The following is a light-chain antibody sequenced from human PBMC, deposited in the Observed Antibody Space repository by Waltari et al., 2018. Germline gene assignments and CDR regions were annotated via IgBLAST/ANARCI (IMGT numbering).Light chain of an antibody. CDR2: WAS. J-gene: IGKJ5*01. Sequence: DIVMTQSPDSLAVSLGERATINCKSSQSVLYSSNNKNYLAWYQQKPGQPPKLFIYWASTRKSGVPDRISGSGSGTDFTLTISSLQAEDVAVYYCQHYYTTPPTFGQGTRLEIK. CDR3: QHYYTTPPT. V-gene: IGKV4-1*01. CDR1: QSVLYSSNNKNY.